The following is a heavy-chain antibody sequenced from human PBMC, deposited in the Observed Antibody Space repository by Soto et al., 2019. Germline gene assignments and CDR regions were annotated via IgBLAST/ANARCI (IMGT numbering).Heavy chain of an antibody. V-gene: IGHV3-49*03. Sequence: GGSLRLSCTASGFTFGDYAMSWFRQAPGKGLEWVGFIRSKAYGGTTEYAASVKGRFTISRDDSKSIAYLQMNSLKTEDTAVYYCTRVITMIVVVNWGQGTLVTVSS. D-gene: IGHD3-22*01. CDR1: GFTFGDYA. CDR3: TRVITMIVVVN. J-gene: IGHJ4*02. CDR2: IRSKAYGGTT.